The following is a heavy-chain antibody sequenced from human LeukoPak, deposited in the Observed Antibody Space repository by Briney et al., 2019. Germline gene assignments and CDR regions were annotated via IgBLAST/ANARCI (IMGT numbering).Heavy chain of an antibody. CDR2: IKQDGSEK. CDR1: GFTFNDYW. V-gene: IGHV3-7*03. J-gene: IGHJ6*04. CDR3: VRDRSSASLSSGCYYAMDV. Sequence: PGGSLRLSCAASGFTFNDYWMTWVRQAPGKGLEWVAHIKQDGSEKYYVDSLKGRFTISRDNAKNSLFLQMNSLRAEDTAVYYCVRDRSSASLSSGCYYAMDVWGKGTTVTVSS. D-gene: IGHD2-2*01.